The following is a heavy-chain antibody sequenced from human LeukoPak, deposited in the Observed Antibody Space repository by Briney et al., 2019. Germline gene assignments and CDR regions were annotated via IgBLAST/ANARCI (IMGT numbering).Heavy chain of an antibody. CDR1: GGSISSYY. CDR2: IYTSGST. D-gene: IGHD6-13*01. CDR3: ARAKYSSSWYYFDY. Sequence: SETLSLTCTVSGGSISSYYWSWIRQPAGKGLEWIGRIYTSGSTNYNPSLKSRVTMSVGTSKNQFSLKLSSVTAADTAVYYCARAKYSSSWYYFDYWGQGTLVTVSS. V-gene: IGHV4-4*07. J-gene: IGHJ4*02.